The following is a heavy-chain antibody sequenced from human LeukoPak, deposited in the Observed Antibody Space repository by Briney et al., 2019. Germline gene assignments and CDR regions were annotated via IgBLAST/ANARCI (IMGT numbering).Heavy chain of an antibody. D-gene: IGHD2-2*01. CDR3: ARGVVPAAIYDYYMDV. Sequence: PSETLSLTCTVSGYSISSGYYWGWIRQPPGKGLEWIGSIYHSGSTYYNPSLKSRVTISVDTSKNQFSLKLSSVTAADTAVYYCARGVVPAAIYDYYMDVWGKGTTVTVSS. J-gene: IGHJ6*03. CDR1: GYSISSGYY. V-gene: IGHV4-38-2*02. CDR2: IYHSGST.